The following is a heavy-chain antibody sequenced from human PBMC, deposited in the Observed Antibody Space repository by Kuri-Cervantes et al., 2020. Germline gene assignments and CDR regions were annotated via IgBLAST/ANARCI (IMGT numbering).Heavy chain of an antibody. Sequence: GGSLRLSCAASGFTFSHYWMSWVRQAPGKGLEWVANIKQDGSVRYYVDSVTGRFTISRDNAKNSLFLQMNSLRAEDTALYYCARVVPTEDAFDIWGQGTMVTVSS. D-gene: IGHD1-26*01. CDR1: GFTFSHYW. J-gene: IGHJ3*02. CDR2: IKQDGSVR. V-gene: IGHV3-7*04. CDR3: ARVVPTEDAFDI.